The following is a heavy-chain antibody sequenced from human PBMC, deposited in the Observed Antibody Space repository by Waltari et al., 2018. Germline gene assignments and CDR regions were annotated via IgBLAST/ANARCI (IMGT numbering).Heavy chain of an antibody. Sequence: QVQLVESGGGVVQPGRSLRLSCAASGFTFSSYGMHWVRQAPGKGLEWVAVICDDGSNKYYADSVKGRFTISRDNSKNTLYLQMNSLRAEDTAMYYCAKDMDWGGRPDYWGQGTLVTVSS. CDR1: GFTFSSYG. V-gene: IGHV3-30*18. CDR2: ICDDGSNK. J-gene: IGHJ4*02. D-gene: IGHD2-21*01. CDR3: AKDMDWGGRPDY.